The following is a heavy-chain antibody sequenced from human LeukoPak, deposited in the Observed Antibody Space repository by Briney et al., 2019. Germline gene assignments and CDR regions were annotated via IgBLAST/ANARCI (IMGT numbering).Heavy chain of an antibody. D-gene: IGHD3-16*02. J-gene: IGHJ4*02. CDR1: GGTFSSYA. V-gene: IGHV1-69*13. Sequence: ASVKVSCKASGGTFSSYAISWVRQAPGQGLEWMGGIIPIFGTANYAQKFQGRVTITADESTSTAYMELSSLRSEDTAVYYCARTSYDYVWGSYRLFDCWGQGTLVTVSS. CDR3: ARTSYDYVWGSYRLFDC. CDR2: IIPIFGTA.